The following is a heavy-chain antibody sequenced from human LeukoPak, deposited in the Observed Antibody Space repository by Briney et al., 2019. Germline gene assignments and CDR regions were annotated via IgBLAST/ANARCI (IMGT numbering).Heavy chain of an antibody. Sequence: PGGSLRLSCAASGFTFSSYWMHWVRQAPGKGLVWVSRINSDGSSTSYADSVKGRFTISRDNAKNTLYLQMNSLRAEDTAVYYCARDLYSSSFSSSWYTMDYSGQGTLVTVSS. CDR2: INSDGSST. V-gene: IGHV3-74*01. CDR1: GFTFSSYW. CDR3: ARDLYSSSFSSSWYTMDY. J-gene: IGHJ4*02. D-gene: IGHD6-13*01.